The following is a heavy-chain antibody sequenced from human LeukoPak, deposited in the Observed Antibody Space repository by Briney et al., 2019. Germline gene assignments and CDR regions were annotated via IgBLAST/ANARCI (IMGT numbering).Heavy chain of an antibody. V-gene: IGHV3-30*18. CDR1: GFTFSSYG. CDR3: AKEGSYGYWYFDY. CDR2: ISYDGSNK. D-gene: IGHD5-18*01. J-gene: IGHJ4*02. Sequence: GGSLRLSCAASGFTFSSYGMHWVRQAPDKGLEWVAVISYDGSNKYYADSVKGRFTISRDNSKNTLYLQMNSLRAEDTAVYYCAKEGSYGYWYFDYWGQGTLVTVSS.